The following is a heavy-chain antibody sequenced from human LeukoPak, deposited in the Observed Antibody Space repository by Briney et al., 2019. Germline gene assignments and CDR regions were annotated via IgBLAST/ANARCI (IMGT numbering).Heavy chain of an antibody. V-gene: IGHV4-59*08. CDR3: ARHPSWFYFDY. J-gene: IGHJ4*02. CDR1: GGSISSYY. D-gene: IGHD6-13*01. Sequence: PSETLSLTCTVSGGSISSYYWSWIRQPPGKGLEWIGYIYYSGSTNYNPSLKSRVTISVDTSKNQFSLKLSSVTAADTAVYYCARHPSWFYFDYWGQGTLVTVSS. CDR2: IYYSGST.